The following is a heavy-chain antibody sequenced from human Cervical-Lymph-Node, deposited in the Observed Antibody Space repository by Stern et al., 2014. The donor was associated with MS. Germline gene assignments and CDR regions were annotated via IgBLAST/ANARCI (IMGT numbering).Heavy chain of an antibody. V-gene: IGHV3-33*01. CDR1: GFSFKTFA. J-gene: IGHJ4*02. D-gene: IGHD5-24*01. CDR2: LWYDGSNQ. Sequence: EQLVESGGGVVQPGRSLRLSCAASGFSFKTFAMHWVRQAPGKGLEWVAGLWYDGSNQNYADSVKGRFSISRDNSKNTLYLQMNSLIAEDTAVYYCARSSRDGYIFDYWGQGTLVTVSS. CDR3: ARSSRDGYIFDY.